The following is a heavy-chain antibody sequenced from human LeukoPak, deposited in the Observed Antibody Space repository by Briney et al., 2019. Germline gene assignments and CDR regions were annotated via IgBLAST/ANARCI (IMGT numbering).Heavy chain of an antibody. D-gene: IGHD1-1*01. Sequence: ASVKVSCKASGYTFTSYDINWVRQAPGQGLEWMGWMNANSGNTSYAQKFQGRVTMTRDTSISTAYMELSSLRSEDTAVYYCAAIEAPGDNCFDPWGQGTRLTLPS. V-gene: IGHV1-8*01. CDR2: MNANSGNT. J-gene: IGHJ5*02. CDR1: GYTFTSYD. CDR3: AAIEAPGDNCFDP.